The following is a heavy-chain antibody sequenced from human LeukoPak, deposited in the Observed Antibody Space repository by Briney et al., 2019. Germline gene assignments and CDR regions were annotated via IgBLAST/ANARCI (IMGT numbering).Heavy chain of an antibody. D-gene: IGHD3-22*01. J-gene: IGHJ5*02. Sequence: ASVKVSCKASGYTFTGYYMHWVRQAPGQGLEWMGWINPNSGGTNYAQKFQGRVTMTRDTSISTAYMELSRLRSDDTAVYYCARRMISGLNWFDHWGQGTLVTVSS. V-gene: IGHV1-2*02. CDR3: ARRMISGLNWFDH. CDR2: INPNSGGT. CDR1: GYTFTGYY.